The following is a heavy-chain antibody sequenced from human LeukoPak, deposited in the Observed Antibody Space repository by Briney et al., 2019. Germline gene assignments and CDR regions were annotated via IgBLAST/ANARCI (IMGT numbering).Heavy chain of an antibody. Sequence: ASVKVSCKASGYTFTSYGISWVRQAPGQGLEWMGWISAYNGNTNYAQKLQGRVTMTTDTSTSTAYMELRSLRSDDTAVYYCVRDGGFMVRGVRSRGYYMDVWGKGTTVTISS. J-gene: IGHJ6*03. CDR3: VRDGGFMVRGVRSRGYYMDV. V-gene: IGHV1-18*01. CDR2: ISAYNGNT. D-gene: IGHD3-10*01. CDR1: GYTFTSYG.